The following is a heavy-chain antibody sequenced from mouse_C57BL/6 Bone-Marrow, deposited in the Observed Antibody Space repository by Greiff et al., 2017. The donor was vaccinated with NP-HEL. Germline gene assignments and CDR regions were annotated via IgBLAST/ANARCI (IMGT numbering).Heavy chain of an antibody. Sequence: EVQLVESGEGLVKPGGSLKLSCAASGFTFSSYAMSWVRQTPEKRLEWVAYISSGGDYIYYADTVKGRFTISRDNARNTLYLQMSSLKSEDTAMYYCTRDRRDDYDVYAMDYWGQGTSVTVSS. J-gene: IGHJ4*01. CDR3: TRDRRDDYDVYAMDY. CDR2: ISSGGDYI. D-gene: IGHD2-4*01. V-gene: IGHV5-9-1*02. CDR1: GFTFSSYA.